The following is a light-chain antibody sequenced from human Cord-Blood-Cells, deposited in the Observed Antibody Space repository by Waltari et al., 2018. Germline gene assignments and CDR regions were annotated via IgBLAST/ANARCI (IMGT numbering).Light chain of an antibody. Sequence: QSALTQPASVSGSPGQSITISCTGTSSDVGSYNLVSWYQEHPGKAPNLMIYEVSKQPSGVSSRVSGYNSGNTASLTLSGLKAEDEAVYSSRSYEGSSIVVFGGWTKLTVL. CDR3: RSYEGSSIVV. J-gene: IGLJ2*01. CDR2: EVS. CDR1: SSDVGSYNL. V-gene: IGLV2-23*02.